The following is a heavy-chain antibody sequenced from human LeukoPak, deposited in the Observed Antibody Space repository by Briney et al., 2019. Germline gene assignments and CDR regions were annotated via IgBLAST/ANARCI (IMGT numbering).Heavy chain of an antibody. CDR3: AGGEVSGLGY. CDR1: GGSFSGYY. J-gene: IGHJ4*02. CDR2: INHSGST. D-gene: IGHD3/OR15-3a*01. Sequence: PSETLSLTCAVYGGSFSGYYWSWIRQPPGKGLEWIGEINHSGSTNYNPSLKSRVTISVDTSKNQFSLKLSSVTAADTAVYYCAGGEVSGLGYWGQGTLVTVSS. V-gene: IGHV4-34*01.